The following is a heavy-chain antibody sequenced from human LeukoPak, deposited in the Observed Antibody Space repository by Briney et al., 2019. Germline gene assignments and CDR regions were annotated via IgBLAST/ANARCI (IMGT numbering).Heavy chain of an antibody. CDR2: IIPIFGTA. D-gene: IGHD6-13*01. V-gene: IGHV1-69*13. CDR3: ARADGIAGLGYYYYYGMDV. J-gene: IGHJ6*02. CDR1: GGTFSSYA. Sequence: ASAKVSCKASGGTFSSYAISWVRQAPGQGLEWMGGIIPIFGTANYAQKFQGRVTITADESTSTAYMELSSLRSEDTAVYYCARADGIAGLGYYYYYGMDVWGQGTTVTVSS.